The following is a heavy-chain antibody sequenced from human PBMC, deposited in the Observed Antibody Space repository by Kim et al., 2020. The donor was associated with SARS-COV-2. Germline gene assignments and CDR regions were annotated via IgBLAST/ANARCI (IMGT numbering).Heavy chain of an antibody. CDR2: ISAYNGNT. CDR1: GYTLTSYC. CDR3: ARGILLWFGELGSGTLDY. D-gene: IGHD3-10*01. V-gene: IGHV1-18*01. Sequence: ASVKVSCKASGYTLTSYCIHWVRQAPGKGLEWMGWISAYNGNTNYAQKLQGRVTMTTDTSTSTAYMELRSLRSDDTAVYYCARGILLWFGELGSGTLDYWGQGTLVTVSS. J-gene: IGHJ4*02.